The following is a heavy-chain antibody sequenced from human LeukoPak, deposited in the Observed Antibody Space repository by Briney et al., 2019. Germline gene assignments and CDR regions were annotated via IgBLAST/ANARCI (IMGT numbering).Heavy chain of an antibody. CDR3: ARRGVQPADY. CDR1: GFTVSSSY. J-gene: IGHJ4*02. Sequence: GGSLRLSCAASGFTVSSSYMSWVRQAPGKGLEWVANIKQDGSEKYYVDSVKGRFTISRDNAKNSLYLQMNSLRAEDTAVYYCARRGVQPADYWGQGTLVTVSS. CDR2: IKQDGSEK. V-gene: IGHV3-7*03.